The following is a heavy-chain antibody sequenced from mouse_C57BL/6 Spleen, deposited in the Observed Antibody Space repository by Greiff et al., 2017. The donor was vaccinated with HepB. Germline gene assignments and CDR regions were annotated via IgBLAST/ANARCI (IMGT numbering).Heavy chain of an antibody. J-gene: IGHJ1*03. CDR3: ASFHYGSSSWYFDV. CDR2: ISYDGSN. Sequence: EVQLQESGPGLVKPSQSLSLTCSVTGYSITSGYYWNWIRQFPGNKLEWMGYISYDGSNNYNPSLKNRITITRDTSKNQFFLKLNSVTTEDTATYYCASFHYGSSSWYFDVWGTGTTVTVSS. CDR1: GYSITSGYY. V-gene: IGHV3-6*01. D-gene: IGHD1-1*01.